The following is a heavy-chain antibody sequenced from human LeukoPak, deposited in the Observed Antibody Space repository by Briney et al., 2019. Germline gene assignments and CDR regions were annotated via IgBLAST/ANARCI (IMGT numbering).Heavy chain of an antibody. V-gene: IGHV1-8*01. J-gene: IGHJ5*02. D-gene: IGHD3-22*01. CDR3: ARAERYYYDSSGRNTGVDP. Sequence: ASVKVSCKASGYTFTSYDINWVRQATGQGLEWMGWMNPNSGNTGYAQKFQGRVTMTRNTSISTAYMELSSLRSEDTVVYYCARAERYYYDSSGRNTGVDPWGQGTLVTVSS. CDR2: MNPNSGNT. CDR1: GYTFTSYD.